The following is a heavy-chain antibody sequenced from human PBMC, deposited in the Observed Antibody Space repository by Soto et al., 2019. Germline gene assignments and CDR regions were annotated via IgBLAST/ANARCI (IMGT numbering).Heavy chain of an antibody. CDR2: IWYDGSNK. V-gene: IGHV3-33*01. J-gene: IGHJ4*02. Sequence: GGSLRLSCAASGFTFSSYGMHWVRQAPGKGLEWVAVIWYDGSNKYYADSVKGRFTISRDNSKNTLYLQMNSLRAEDTAVYYCARDPYSSGWYPFDYWGQGTLVTVSS. CDR1: GFTFSSYG. D-gene: IGHD6-19*01. CDR3: ARDPYSSGWYPFDY.